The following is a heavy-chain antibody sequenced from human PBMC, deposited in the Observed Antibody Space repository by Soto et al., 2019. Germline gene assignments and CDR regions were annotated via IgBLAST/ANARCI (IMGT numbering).Heavy chain of an antibody. Sequence: SSETLSLTCTVSGGSISSSSYYWGWIRQPPGKGLEWIGSIYYSGSTYYNPSLKSRVTISVDTSKNQFSLKLSSVTAADTAVYYCASQDDGLYYYYYYMDVWGKGTTVTVSS. J-gene: IGHJ6*03. V-gene: IGHV4-39*01. CDR3: ASQDDGLYYYYYYMDV. D-gene: IGHD1-1*01. CDR2: IYYSGST. CDR1: GGSISSSSYY.